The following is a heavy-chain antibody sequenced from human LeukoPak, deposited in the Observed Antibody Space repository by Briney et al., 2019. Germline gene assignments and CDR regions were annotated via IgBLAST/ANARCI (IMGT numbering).Heavy chain of an antibody. V-gene: IGHV3-23*01. D-gene: IGHD3-22*01. CDR1: GFTFKSYA. J-gene: IGHJ6*02. CDR3: ARDSGPAYYYDSSGYYGMDV. CDR2: ISGSGGST. Sequence: PGGSLRLSCAASGFTFKSYAMSWVRQAPGKGLEWVSAISGSGGSTYYADSVKGRFTISRDNSKNTLYLQMNSLRAEDTAVYYCARDSGPAYYYDSSGYYGMDVWGQGTTVTVSS.